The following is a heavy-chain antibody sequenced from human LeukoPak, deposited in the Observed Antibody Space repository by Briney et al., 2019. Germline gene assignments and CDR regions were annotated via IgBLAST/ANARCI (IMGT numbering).Heavy chain of an antibody. CDR2: ISDSGGST. Sequence: GGSLRLSCADSGFSFNSYTMTWVRQAPGKGLEWVSGISDSGGSTYYADSVQGRFTISRDNSKNTLYLQMNSLRAEDTAVYYCAKDQRFWGQGTLVTVSS. D-gene: IGHD4-17*01. CDR1: GFSFNSYT. J-gene: IGHJ4*02. V-gene: IGHV3-23*01. CDR3: AKDQRF.